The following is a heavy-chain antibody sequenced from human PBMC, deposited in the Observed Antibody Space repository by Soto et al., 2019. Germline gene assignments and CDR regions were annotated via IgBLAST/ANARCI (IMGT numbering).Heavy chain of an antibody. Sequence: EGQLVESGGGLVQPGGSLRLSCAASGFTFFAYAMTWVRQAPGKGLEWVSTISSSGGYTYYADSVKGRFTISRDSSKNTLYLQRHSSRDEDTAIFYCAKASPTPFHRMDVWGQGTTVTVSS. CDR2: ISSSGGYT. CDR1: GFTFFAYA. CDR3: AKASPTPFHRMDV. J-gene: IGHJ6*02. V-gene: IGHV3-23*04.